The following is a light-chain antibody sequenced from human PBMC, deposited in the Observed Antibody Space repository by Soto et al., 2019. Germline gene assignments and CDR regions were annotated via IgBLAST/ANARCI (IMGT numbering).Light chain of an antibody. V-gene: IGLV1-40*01. Sequence: QSVLTRPASVSGSPGQTITISCTGTSSDVGAYNYVSWYQQHPGTAPKLLIFGNTNRPSGVPGRFSGSKSGTSASLAITGLQAEDEGDYYCQSYDSTLGARYVFGTGTKVTVL. CDR1: SSDVGAYNY. CDR3: QSYDSTLGARYV. J-gene: IGLJ1*01. CDR2: GNT.